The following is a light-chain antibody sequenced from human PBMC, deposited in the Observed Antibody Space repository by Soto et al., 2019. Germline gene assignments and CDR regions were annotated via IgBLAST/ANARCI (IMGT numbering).Light chain of an antibody. CDR2: DAS. J-gene: IGKJ3*01. V-gene: IGKV1-33*01. CDR1: QDITNY. CDR3: QQFDTVPPT. Sequence: DLPMTQSPSSLSASVGDRVTITYQASQDITNYLNWYQQKPGKAPKLLIFDASNLETGVPSRFSGSGSGTDFTFTISSLQPEDFGTYYCQQFDTVPPTFGPGTKVDIK.